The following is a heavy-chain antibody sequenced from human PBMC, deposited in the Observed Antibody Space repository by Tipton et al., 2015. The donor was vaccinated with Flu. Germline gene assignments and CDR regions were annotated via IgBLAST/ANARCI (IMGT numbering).Heavy chain of an antibody. CDR1: GYTFTGYY. J-gene: IGHJ4*02. CDR2: INPNSGGT. D-gene: IGHD3-3*01. Sequence: QLVQSGAEVKKPGASVKVSCKASGYTFTGYYMHWVRQAPGQGLEWMGRINPNSGGTNYAQKFQGRVTMTRDTSISTAYMELSRLRSDDTAVYYCARANDVWSGSFDYWGQGTLVTVSS. V-gene: IGHV1-2*06. CDR3: ARANDVWSGSFDY.